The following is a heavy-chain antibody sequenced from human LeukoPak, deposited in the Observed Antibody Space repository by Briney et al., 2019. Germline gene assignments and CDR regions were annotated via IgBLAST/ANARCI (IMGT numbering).Heavy chain of an antibody. CDR2: INAGNGNT. CDR1: GYTFTSYA. Sequence: ASLKVSCKASGYTFTSYAIHWVRQAPGQRLEWMGWINAGNGNTKYSQKFQGRVTITRDTSASTAYMELSSLRSEDTAVYYCARDRLDFIHPFDYWGQGTLVTVSS. J-gene: IGHJ4*02. CDR3: ARDRLDFIHPFDY. D-gene: IGHD3-3*01. V-gene: IGHV1-3*01.